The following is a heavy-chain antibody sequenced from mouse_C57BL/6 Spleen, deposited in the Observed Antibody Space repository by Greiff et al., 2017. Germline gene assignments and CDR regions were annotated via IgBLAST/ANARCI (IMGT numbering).Heavy chain of an antibody. J-gene: IGHJ4*01. D-gene: IGHD2-3*01. Sequence: VQLQQSGPELVKPGASVKIPCKASGYTFTDYNMDWVKQSHGKSLAWIGDITPNNGGTIYNQKFKGKATLTVDKSSSTAYMELRSLTSEDTAVYYCARDDGRGYAMDYWGQGTSGTVSS. V-gene: IGHV1-18*01. CDR3: ARDDGRGYAMDY. CDR2: ITPNNGGT. CDR1: GYTFTDYN.